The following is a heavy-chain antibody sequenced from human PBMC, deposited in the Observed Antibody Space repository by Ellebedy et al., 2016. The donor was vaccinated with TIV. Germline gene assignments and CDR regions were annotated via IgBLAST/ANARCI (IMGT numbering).Heavy chain of an antibody. V-gene: IGHV1-2*02. CDR2: INHISGGT. CDR1: GYTFTGFTGYY. J-gene: IGHJ4*02. D-gene: IGHD5-12*01. Sequence: ASVKVSCKASGYTFTGFTGYYMHWVRQAPGQGLEWMGWINHISGGTDYAQKFQGRVTMTRDTSTNTAYMEVTSLKSDDTAVYYCARDAGYSGYGYFDHWGQGTQVTVSS. CDR3: ARDAGYSGYGYFDH.